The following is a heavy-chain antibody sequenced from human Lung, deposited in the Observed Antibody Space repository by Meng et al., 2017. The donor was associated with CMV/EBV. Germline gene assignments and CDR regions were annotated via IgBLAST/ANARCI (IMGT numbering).Heavy chain of an antibody. J-gene: IGHJ4*02. D-gene: IGHD6-19*01. CDR3: ARDPYATGWAG. CDR1: GGSISSSTW. V-gene: IGHV4-4*02. CDR2: IYHSGGT. Sequence: QMQLQESGPGLVNASGTLSLTCAVSGGSISSSTWWSWVRQPPGKGLEWIGEIYHSGGTNYNPSLRGRVTISLDKSKNQFSLTLRSVTAADTAVYYCARDPYATGWAGWGQGTLVTVSS.